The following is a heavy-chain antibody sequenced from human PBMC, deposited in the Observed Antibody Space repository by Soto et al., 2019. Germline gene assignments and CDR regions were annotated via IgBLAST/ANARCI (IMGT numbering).Heavy chain of an antibody. CDR3: ARDSGYCSRTRLCFHY. J-gene: IGHJ4*02. CDR1: GFTFSTSW. CDR2: ANQDESEK. Sequence: PGGSLRLFCAASGFTFSTSWFSWARLAPGKGLEWVAEANQDESEKYYVDSVKGRFTVSRDNAKNSLYLQMNSLRAEDTAVYYCARDSGYCSRTRLCFHYWGRGTLVTISS. V-gene: IGHV3-7*01. D-gene: IGHD2-15*01.